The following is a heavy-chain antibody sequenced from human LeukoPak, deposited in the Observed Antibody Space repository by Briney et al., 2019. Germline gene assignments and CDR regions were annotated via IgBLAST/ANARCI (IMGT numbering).Heavy chain of an antibody. J-gene: IGHJ5*02. D-gene: IGHD2-21*01. CDR3: ARGGGDARAYWRAWFDP. CDR1: GGSFSGYY. V-gene: IGHV4-34*01. CDR2: INHSGST. Sequence: SETLSLTCAVYGGSFSGYYWSWIRQPPGKGLEWIGEINHSGSTNYNPSLKSRVTISVDTSKNQFSLKLSSVTAADTAVYYCARGGGDARAYWRAWFDPWGQGTLVTVSS.